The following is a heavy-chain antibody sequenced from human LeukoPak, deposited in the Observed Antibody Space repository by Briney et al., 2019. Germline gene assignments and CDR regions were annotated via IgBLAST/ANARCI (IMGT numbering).Heavy chain of an antibody. CDR3: ARVSRGYSYGNFDY. CDR2: INHSGST. D-gene: IGHD5-18*01. V-gene: IGHV4-34*01. J-gene: IGHJ4*02. CDR1: GGSFSGYY. Sequence: PSETLSLTCAVYGGSFSGYYWSWIRQPRGKGLEWIGEINHSGSTNYNPSLKSRVTISVDTSKNQFSLKLSSVTAADTAVYYCARVSRGYSYGNFDYWGQGTLVTVSS.